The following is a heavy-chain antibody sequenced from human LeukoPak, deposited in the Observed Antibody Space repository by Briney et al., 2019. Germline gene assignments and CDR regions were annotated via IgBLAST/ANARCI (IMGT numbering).Heavy chain of an antibody. CDR1: GFTFSSYA. V-gene: IGHV3-21*01. CDR3: VRVVAENYYYYMDV. Sequence: GGSLRLSCAASGFTFSSYAMTWVRQAPGKGLEWVSSITSNSRNIYYADSMKGRFAISRDNAKKSLYLQMNSLRAEDTAVYYCVRVVAENYYYYMDVWGKGTTVTVSS. CDR2: ITSNSRNI. J-gene: IGHJ6*03.